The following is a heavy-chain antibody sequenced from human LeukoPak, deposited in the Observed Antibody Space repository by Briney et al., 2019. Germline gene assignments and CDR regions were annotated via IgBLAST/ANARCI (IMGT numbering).Heavy chain of an antibody. V-gene: IGHV3-49*04. CDR1: GFTFGDYA. J-gene: IGHJ4*02. CDR3: TRHTYYYGSGSKIDY. Sequence: GGSLRLCCTASGFTFGDYAMSWVRQAPGKGLEWVGFIRSKAYGGTTEYAASVKGRFTISRDDSKGIAYLQMNSLKTEDTAVYYCTRHTYYYGSGSKIDYWGQGTLVTVSS. CDR2: IRSKAYGGTT. D-gene: IGHD3-10*01.